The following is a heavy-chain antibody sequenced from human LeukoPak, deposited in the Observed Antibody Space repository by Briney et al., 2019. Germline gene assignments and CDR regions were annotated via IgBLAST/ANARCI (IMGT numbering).Heavy chain of an antibody. Sequence: SETLSLTCTVSGYSISSGYYWGWIRQPPGKGLEWIGSIYHSGSTYYNPSLKSRVTISVDTSKNQFSLKLSSVTAADTAVYYCAKDTGGWSSRRVGFHIWGQGTMVTVSA. J-gene: IGHJ3*02. CDR1: GYSISSGYY. D-gene: IGHD6-13*01. CDR3: AKDTGGWSSRRVGFHI. CDR2: IYHSGST. V-gene: IGHV4-38-2*02.